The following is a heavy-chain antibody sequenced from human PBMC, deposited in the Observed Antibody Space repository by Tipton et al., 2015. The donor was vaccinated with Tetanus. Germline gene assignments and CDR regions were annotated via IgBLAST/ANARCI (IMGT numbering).Heavy chain of an antibody. CDR2: ISTHNGNT. J-gene: IGHJ4*02. Sequence: QSGAEVKKPGASVKVSCKASGYTFTTYGLSWVRQAPGQGLEWMGWISTHNGNTYYVQQFQGRVTMTTDTSTSTAYMELRSLTSDDTAVYYCARDYGDYQFDYWGQGTLVTVSS. CDR1: GYTFTTYG. D-gene: IGHD4-17*01. V-gene: IGHV1-18*01. CDR3: ARDYGDYQFDY.